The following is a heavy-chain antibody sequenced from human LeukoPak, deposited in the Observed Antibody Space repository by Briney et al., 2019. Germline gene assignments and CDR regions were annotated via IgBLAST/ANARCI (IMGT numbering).Heavy chain of an antibody. CDR2: INPNSGGT. V-gene: IGHV1-2*02. J-gene: IGHJ4*02. D-gene: IGHD7-27*01. CDR3: AREGHWGSSDY. CDR1: GYTFTGYY. Sequence: ASVKVSCKASGYTFTGYYMHWVRQAPGQGLEWIGGINPNSGGTNSAQKFQGRVTMTSDTSISTAYMELSGLRSDDTAVYYCAREGHWGSSDYWGQGTLVTVSS.